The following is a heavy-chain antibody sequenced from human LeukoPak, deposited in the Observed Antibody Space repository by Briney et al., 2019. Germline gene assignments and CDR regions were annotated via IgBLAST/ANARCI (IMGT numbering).Heavy chain of an antibody. CDR3: ARDHTYCSGGICYSGYYYYGMDV. D-gene: IGHD2-15*01. V-gene: IGHV3-30-3*01. Sequence: GGSLRLSCAASGFTFSSYAMHWVRQAAGKGLEWVAVISYDGSNKYYADSVKGRFTISRDNSKNTLYLQMNSLRAEDTAVYYCARDHTYCSGGICYSGYYYYGMDVWGQGTTVTVSS. J-gene: IGHJ6*02. CDR2: ISYDGSNK. CDR1: GFTFSSYA.